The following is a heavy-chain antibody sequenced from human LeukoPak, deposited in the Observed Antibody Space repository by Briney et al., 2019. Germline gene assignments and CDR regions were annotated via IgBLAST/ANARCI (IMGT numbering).Heavy chain of an antibody. J-gene: IGHJ4*02. D-gene: IGHD5-18*01. V-gene: IGHV5-51*01. CDR3: ARSPMRGYSYGTRFDY. CDR1: GYSFTSYW. Sequence: GESLKISCKGSGYSFTSYWIGWVRQMPGKGLEWMGIIYPCDSDTRYSPSFQGQVTISADKSISTAYLQWSSLKASDTAMYYCARSPMRGYSYGTRFDYWGQGTLVTVSS. CDR2: IYPCDSDT.